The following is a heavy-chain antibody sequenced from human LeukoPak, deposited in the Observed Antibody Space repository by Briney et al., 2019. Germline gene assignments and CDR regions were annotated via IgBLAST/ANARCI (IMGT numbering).Heavy chain of an antibody. CDR3: VRGVGVSRFNYLDS. CDR2: INSDGTTI. D-gene: IGHD6-13*01. V-gene: IGHV3-74*01. CDR1: GFTFSTSW. Sequence: GGSLRLSCAASGFTFSTSWMHWVRQAPGKGLVWVSRINSDGTTIDYADSVKGRFTISRDNAKNTLYLQMDSLRDEDTAVYYCVRGVGVSRFNYLDSWGQGTLVIVSS. J-gene: IGHJ4*02.